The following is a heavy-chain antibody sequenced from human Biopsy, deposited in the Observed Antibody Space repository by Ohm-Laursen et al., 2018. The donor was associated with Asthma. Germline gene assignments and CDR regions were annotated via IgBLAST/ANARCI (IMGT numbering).Heavy chain of an antibody. CDR1: GDAMSTSGSY. D-gene: IGHD6-6*01. CDR2: IYYSGRT. CDR3: ARAVSSSSYWYFDL. J-gene: IGHJ2*01. Sequence: SDTLSLTCIVSGDAMSTSGSYWGWIRRSPGKGLEWIGSIYYSGRTYYNPSLECRVTISADTSKNHFSLKVTSVTAADTAVYYCARAVSSSSYWYFDLWGRGDLVTVSS. V-gene: IGHV4-39*02.